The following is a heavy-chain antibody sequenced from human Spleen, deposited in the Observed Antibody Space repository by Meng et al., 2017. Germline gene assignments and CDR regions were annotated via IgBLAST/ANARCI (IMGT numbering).Heavy chain of an antibody. V-gene: IGHV4-34*01. CDR1: GGSFRSSY. J-gene: IGHJ4*02. Sequence: QGHQQHAGAGLLKPPETPSPTRVGAGGSFRSSYWSRILHPPGKGLDWIGEINHSGSTNYNPSLESRATISLDTSQNNPSLKLSSVTAADSAVYYCARGPTTMAHDFDYWGQGTLVPVSS. CDR2: INHSGST. D-gene: IGHD4-11*01. CDR3: ARGPTTMAHDFDY.